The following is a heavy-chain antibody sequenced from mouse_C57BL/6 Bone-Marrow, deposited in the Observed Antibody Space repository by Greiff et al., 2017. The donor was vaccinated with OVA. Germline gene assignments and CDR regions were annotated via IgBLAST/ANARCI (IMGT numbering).Heavy chain of an antibody. J-gene: IGHJ2*01. CDR1: GFTFSDYG. CDR3: ARATGTWYFDY. V-gene: IGHV5-17*01. D-gene: IGHD4-1*02. Sequence: EVQLVESGGGLVKPGGSLKLSCAASGFTFSDYGMHWVRQAPEKGLEWVAYISSGSSTIYYAGTVKGRFTISRDNAKNTLFLQMTSLRSEDTAMYYCARATGTWYFDYWGQGTTLTVSS. CDR2: ISSGSSTI.